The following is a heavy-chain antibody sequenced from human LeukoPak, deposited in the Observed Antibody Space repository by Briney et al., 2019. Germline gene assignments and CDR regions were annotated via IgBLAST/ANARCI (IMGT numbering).Heavy chain of an antibody. CDR3: ARPLDGRITMIPGAFDI. CDR2: IIPIFGTA. Sequence: SVKVSCKASGGTFSSYAISWVRQAPGQGLEWMGGIIPIFGTANYAQKFQGRVTITADESTSTAYMELSSLRSEGTAVYYCARPLDGRITMIPGAFDIWGQGTMVTVSS. J-gene: IGHJ3*02. CDR1: GGTFSSYA. V-gene: IGHV1-69*13. D-gene: IGHD3-22*01.